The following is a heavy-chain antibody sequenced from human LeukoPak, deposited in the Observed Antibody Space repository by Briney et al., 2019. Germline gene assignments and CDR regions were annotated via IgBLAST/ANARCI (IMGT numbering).Heavy chain of an antibody. CDR1: GFTFSSYG. J-gene: IGHJ4*02. D-gene: IGHD2-15*01. CDR3: ARAGYCSGGSCYGSDY. Sequence: AGSLRLSCAASGFTFSSYGMHWVSQAPGKGLEWVAAIWYDGSIQYYADSVKGRFTISRDDSKNTLYLQMDSLRAEDTAVYYCARAGYCSGGSCYGSDYWGQGTLVSVSS. CDR2: IWYDGSIQ. V-gene: IGHV3-33*01.